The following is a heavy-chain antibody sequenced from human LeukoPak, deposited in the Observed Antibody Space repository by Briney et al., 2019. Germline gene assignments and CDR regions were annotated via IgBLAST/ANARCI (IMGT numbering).Heavy chain of an antibody. CDR2: ISAYNGNT. J-gene: IGHJ4*02. Sequence: GASVKVSCKASGYTFTGYYMHWVRQAPGQGLEWMGWISAYNGNTNYAQKLQGRVTMTTDTSTSTAYMELRSLRSDDTAVYYCARSEDYYYDSSGYYHFDYWGQGTLVTVSS. D-gene: IGHD3-22*01. V-gene: IGHV1-18*04. CDR1: GYTFTGYY. CDR3: ARSEDYYYDSSGYYHFDY.